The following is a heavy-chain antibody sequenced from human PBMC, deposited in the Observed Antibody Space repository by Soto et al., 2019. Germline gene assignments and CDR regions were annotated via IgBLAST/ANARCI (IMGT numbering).Heavy chain of an antibody. V-gene: IGHV4-34*01. J-gene: IGHJ3*02. D-gene: IGHD6-13*01. CDR1: GGSFSGYY. CDR2: INHSGST. Sequence: QVQLQQWGAGLLKPSETLSLTCAVYGGSFSGYYWSWIRQPPGKGLEWIGEINHSGSTNYNPSLKSRVTISVDTSKNQFSLKLSSVTAADTAVYYCATDSSSWQKDAFDIWGQGTMVTVSS. CDR3: ATDSSSWQKDAFDI.